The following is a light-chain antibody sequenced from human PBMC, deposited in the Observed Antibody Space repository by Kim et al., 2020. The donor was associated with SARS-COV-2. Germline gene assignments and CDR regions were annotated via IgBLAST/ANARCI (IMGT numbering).Light chain of an antibody. CDR3: QQYGSSPLMYS. CDR1: QSVSGRD. CDR2: DSS. Sequence: PEERPALSCRASQSVSGRDFAWYRQKPGQAPRRLIYDSSSRATGVPDRFSGSGSGTDFTLTISGLEPEDFAVYYCQQYGSSPLMYSFGQGTKLEIK. V-gene: IGKV3-20*01. J-gene: IGKJ2*03.